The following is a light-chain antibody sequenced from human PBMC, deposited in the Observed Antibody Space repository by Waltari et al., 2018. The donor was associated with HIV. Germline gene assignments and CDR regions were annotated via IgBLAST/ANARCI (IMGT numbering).Light chain of an antibody. CDR1: NIGTKE. V-gene: IGLV3-9*01. CDR2: NDI. J-gene: IGLJ2*01. CDR3: QVWHYTVV. Sequence: SYELTQPFSVSVALGQTARIPCGGSNIGTKEVHWYQQKPGQAPLLLIFNDIHRPSGVPERFSGSKSRNLATLTISGAQAGDEAAYYCQVWHYTVVFGGGTKVTV.